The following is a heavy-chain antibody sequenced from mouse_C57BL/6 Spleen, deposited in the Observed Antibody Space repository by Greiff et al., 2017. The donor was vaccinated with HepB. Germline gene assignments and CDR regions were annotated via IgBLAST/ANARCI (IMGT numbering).Heavy chain of an antibody. D-gene: IGHD1-1*01. CDR3: ASPLCGSGIYWYFDV. CDR1: GYSLTDYN. Sequence: VQLKESGPELVKPGASVKISCKASGYSLTDYNMHWVKQSNGKSLEWIGVINPNYGTTSYNQKFKGKATLTVDQSSSTAYMQLNSLTSEDSAVYYCASPLCGSGIYWYFDVWGTGTTVTVSS. CDR2: INPNYGTT. V-gene: IGHV1-39*01. J-gene: IGHJ1*03.